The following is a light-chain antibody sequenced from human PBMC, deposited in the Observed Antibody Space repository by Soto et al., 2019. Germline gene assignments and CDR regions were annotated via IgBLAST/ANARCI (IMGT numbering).Light chain of an antibody. CDR1: QSVDNN. CDR2: DAS. Sequence: ENVLTQSPGTLSLSPGERATLSCRASQSVDNNLAWYQQRPGQAPTLLISDASTRATGIPDRFSGSGSGTDFTLTISRLEPEDYALYYCQQYGPSLLTFGQGTRL. J-gene: IGKJ5*01. V-gene: IGKV3-20*01. CDR3: QQYGPSLLT.